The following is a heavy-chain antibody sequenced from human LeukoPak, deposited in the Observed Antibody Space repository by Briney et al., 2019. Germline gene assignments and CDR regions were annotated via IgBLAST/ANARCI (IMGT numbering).Heavy chain of an antibody. CDR3: ARVGGSLAGSFDY. CDR2: IIPIFGTA. J-gene: IGHJ4*02. CDR1: GGTFISYA. V-gene: IGHV1-69*01. Sequence: ASVKVSCKASGGTFISYAISWVRQAPGQGLEWMGGIIPIFGTANYAQKFQGRVTITADESTSTAYMELSSLRSEDTAVYYCARVGGSLAGSFDYWGQGTLVTVSS. D-gene: IGHD6-19*01.